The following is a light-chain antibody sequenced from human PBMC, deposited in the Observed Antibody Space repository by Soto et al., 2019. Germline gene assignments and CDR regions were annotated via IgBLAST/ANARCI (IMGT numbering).Light chain of an antibody. J-gene: IGLJ2*01. Sequence: QSVLTQPPSASGTPGQRVTISCSGSSSNIGTNTVNWYQQLPGTATKLLIYSNNQRPSGVPDPFSGSKSGTSASLSISGPQSEDEADYYCAAWDDSLNALVFGGGTKLTVL. CDR2: SNN. CDR3: AAWDDSLNALV. V-gene: IGLV1-44*01. CDR1: SSNIGTNT.